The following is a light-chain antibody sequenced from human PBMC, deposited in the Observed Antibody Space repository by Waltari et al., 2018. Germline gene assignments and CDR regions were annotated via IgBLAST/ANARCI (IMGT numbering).Light chain of an antibody. CDR1: RSDFSLLDY. CDR3: CSYTSSDTYV. J-gene: IGLJ1*01. V-gene: IGLV2-14*03. Sequence: SALPQPASVSGSPGQSITISCTGTRSDFSLLDYLSWYQQRPGKVPRLIIYDVVKRPSGVSNRFSGSMSGYTATLTISGLQAEDEADYYCCSYTSSDTYVFGSGTTVTVL. CDR2: DVV.